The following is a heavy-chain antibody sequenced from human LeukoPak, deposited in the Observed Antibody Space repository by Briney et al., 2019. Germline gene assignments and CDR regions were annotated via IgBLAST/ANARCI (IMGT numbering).Heavy chain of an antibody. Sequence: ASVKVSCKASGYTFTSYYMHWVRQAPGQGLEWMGWINPNSGGTNYAQKFQTRVTMTRDRSISTAYMELSRLRSDDTAVYFCARGIYTFASWGQGALVTVSS. V-gene: IGHV1-2*02. CDR1: GYTFTSYY. CDR3: ARGIYTFAS. J-gene: IGHJ4*02. D-gene: IGHD2-2*02. CDR2: INPNSGGT.